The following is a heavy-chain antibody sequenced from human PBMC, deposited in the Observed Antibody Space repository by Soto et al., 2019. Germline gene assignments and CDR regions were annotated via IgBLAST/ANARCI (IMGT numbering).Heavy chain of an antibody. Sequence: ASVKVSCKASGYTFTSYYINWVRQATGQGLEWMGWMNPNSGNTGYAQKFQGRVTMTRNTSISTAYMELSSLRSEDTAVYYCASALDSGWYFDYWGQGTLVTVSS. D-gene: IGHD6-19*01. CDR2: MNPNSGNT. V-gene: IGHV1-8*01. J-gene: IGHJ4*02. CDR1: GYTFTSYY. CDR3: ASALDSGWYFDY.